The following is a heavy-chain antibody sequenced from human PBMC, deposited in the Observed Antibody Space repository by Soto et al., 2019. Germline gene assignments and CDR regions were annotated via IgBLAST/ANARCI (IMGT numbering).Heavy chain of an antibody. CDR3: ARLLVRGISGYYMDV. D-gene: IGHD3-10*01. J-gene: IGHJ6*03. CDR2: INQVGSET. Sequence: HPGGSLRLSCAASGFSFSSSWMSWVRQAPGKGLEWVANINQVGSETYYVDAVKGRSTISRDNAKSSLYLQMNSLRAEDTAIYYCARLLVRGISGYYMDVWGKGTTVTVSS. CDR1: GFSFSSSW. V-gene: IGHV3-7*04.